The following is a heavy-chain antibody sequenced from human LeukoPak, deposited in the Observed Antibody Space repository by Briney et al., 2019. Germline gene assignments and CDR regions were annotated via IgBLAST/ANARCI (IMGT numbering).Heavy chain of an antibody. V-gene: IGHV4-34*01. J-gene: IGHJ4*02. CDR1: GFTFSSYA. Sequence: GSLRLSCAASGFTFSSYAMSWVRQPPGKGLEWIGEINHSGSTNYNPSLKSRVTISVDTSKNQFSLKLSSVTAADTAVYYCARPGDYDFWSGYYDYWGQGTLVTVSS. D-gene: IGHD3-3*01. CDR3: ARPGDYDFWSGYYDY. CDR2: INHSGST.